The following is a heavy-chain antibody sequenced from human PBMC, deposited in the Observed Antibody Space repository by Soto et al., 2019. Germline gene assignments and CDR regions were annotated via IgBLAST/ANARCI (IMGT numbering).Heavy chain of an antibody. J-gene: IGHJ3*02. D-gene: IGHD6-6*01. CDR3: AHRLYASSDDDFDI. CDR1: GFSLTTSGVG. Sequence: QIPLKESGPTLVQPTQPLTLTCTFSGFSLTTSGVGVGWIRQPPGKALEWLALIYLDDEKRYSPSLQRRLTITKDTSKNQVDLTVTNMNPADTGTYYCAHRLYASSDDDFDIWGQGTMVYVSS. V-gene: IGHV2-5*02. CDR2: IYLDDEK.